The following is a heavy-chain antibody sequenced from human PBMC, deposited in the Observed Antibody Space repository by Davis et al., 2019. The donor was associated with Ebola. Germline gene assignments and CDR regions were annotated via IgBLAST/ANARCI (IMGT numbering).Heavy chain of an antibody. CDR2: IYYSGST. J-gene: IGHJ4*02. Sequence: SETLSLTCTVSGGSISSSSYYWGWIRQPPGKGLEWIGSIYYSGSTYYNPSLKSRVTISVDTSKNQFSLKLTSVTAADTAVYYCARLYGTSWPDYWGQGTLVTVSP. V-gene: IGHV4-39*01. CDR1: GGSISSSSYY. D-gene: IGHD6-13*01. CDR3: ARLYGTSWPDY.